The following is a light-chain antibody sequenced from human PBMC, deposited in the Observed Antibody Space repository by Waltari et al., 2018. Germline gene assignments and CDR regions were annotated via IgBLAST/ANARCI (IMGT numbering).Light chain of an antibody. Sequence: VLTQSPGTLSLSPGERATLSCRASQSVSYNFLAWYQQNLGQAPRLLIYATSSRAAGVPDRFIGSGSGTDFNLTISRLAPEDFALYYCQQYGSSRWTFGQGTRVEIK. V-gene: IGKV3-20*01. CDR2: ATS. CDR1: QSVSYNF. CDR3: QQYGSSRWT. J-gene: IGKJ1*01.